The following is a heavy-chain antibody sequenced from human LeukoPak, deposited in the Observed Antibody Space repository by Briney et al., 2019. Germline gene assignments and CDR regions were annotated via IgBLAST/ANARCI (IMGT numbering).Heavy chain of an antibody. CDR1: GGSFSGYY. J-gene: IGHJ4*02. V-gene: IGHV4-34*01. CDR3: ARGLKFRYCSGGSCYSGPYYFDY. Sequence: SETLSLTCAVYGGSFSGYYWSWVRQPPGKGLEWMGEINHSGSTNYNPSLKSRVTISVDTSKNQFSLKLSSVTAADTAVYYCARGLKFRYCSGGSCYSGPYYFDYWGQGTLVTVSS. D-gene: IGHD2-15*01. CDR2: INHSGST.